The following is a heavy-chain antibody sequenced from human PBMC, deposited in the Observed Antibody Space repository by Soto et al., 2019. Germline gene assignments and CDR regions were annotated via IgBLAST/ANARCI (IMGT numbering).Heavy chain of an antibody. V-gene: IGHV3-74*01. D-gene: IGHD5-12*01. J-gene: IGHJ6*02. CDR1: GFTVSSSW. CDR3: TRGNLLYSGYGYYYYGMDV. CDR2: INSDDSST. Sequence: EVQLVESGGGLVQPGGSLRLSCAASGFTVSSSWMHWVRQAPGKGLVWVSRINSDDSSTSYADSVKGRFTISRDNAKNTLYLQMNSLRAEDTAVYYCTRGNLLYSGYGYYYYGMDVWGQGTTVTVSS.